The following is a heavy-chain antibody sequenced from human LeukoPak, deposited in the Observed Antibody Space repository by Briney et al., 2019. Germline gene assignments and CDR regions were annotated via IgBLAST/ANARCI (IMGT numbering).Heavy chain of an antibody. Sequence: SETLSLTCAVYGGSFSGYCWSWLRQPPGKGLEWIGEINHSGSTNYNPSLKSRVTISVDTSKNQFSLKLSSVTAADTAVYYCARVRITYYYDSSGYYYVPGEKSPNWFDPWGQGTLVTVSS. CDR2: INHSGST. CDR3: ARVRITYYYDSSGYYYVPGEKSPNWFDP. J-gene: IGHJ5*02. CDR1: GGSFSGYC. D-gene: IGHD3-22*01. V-gene: IGHV4-34*01.